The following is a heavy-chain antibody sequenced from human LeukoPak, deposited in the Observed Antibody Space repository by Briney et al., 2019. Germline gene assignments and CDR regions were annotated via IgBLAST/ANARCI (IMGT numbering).Heavy chain of an antibody. J-gene: IGHJ6*03. Sequence: PSETLSLTCTVSGGSISSSHYYWGWIRQPPGKGLEWIGTICYSGTTYYNPSLESRVTISEDTSKNQFSLTLRSVTAADTAVYYCARQISDYYYYYIDVWGKGTTVTVSS. CDR3: ARQISDYYYYYIDV. CDR2: ICYSGTT. CDR1: GGSISSSHYY. V-gene: IGHV4-39*01. D-gene: IGHD3-3*01.